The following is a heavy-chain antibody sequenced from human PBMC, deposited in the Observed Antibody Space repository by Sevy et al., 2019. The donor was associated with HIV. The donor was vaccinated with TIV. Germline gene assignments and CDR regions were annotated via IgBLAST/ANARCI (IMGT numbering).Heavy chain of an antibody. CDR2: ISGSGGSK. J-gene: IGHJ4*02. Sequence: GGSLRLSCAASGFTFSSYAMNWVRQAPGKGLEWVSGISGSGGSKYYENSVKGRFTISRDNSKSTLSLKMKSLRAEDTAIYYCAKVTAMGSSSDYWGQGTLVTVSS. CDR3: AKVTAMGSSSDY. D-gene: IGHD5-18*01. CDR1: GFTFSSYA. V-gene: IGHV3-23*01.